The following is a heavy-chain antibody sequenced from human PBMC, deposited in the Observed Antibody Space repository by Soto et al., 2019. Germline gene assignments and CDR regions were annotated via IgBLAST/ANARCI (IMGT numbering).Heavy chain of an antibody. J-gene: IGHJ4*02. V-gene: IGHV3-48*02. CDR1: GFTFRSYA. D-gene: IGHD5-12*01. CDR3: VRDRGWTGYELEY. Sequence: EVQLVESGGGLVQPGGSLRLSCAASGFTFRSYAMNWVRQAPGKGLEWVSYISSTSRSTIYYADSVKRRFTISRDDAKNSLYLQMNSLRDEDTAVYYCVRDRGWTGYELEYWGQGTLVAVSS. CDR2: ISSTSRSTI.